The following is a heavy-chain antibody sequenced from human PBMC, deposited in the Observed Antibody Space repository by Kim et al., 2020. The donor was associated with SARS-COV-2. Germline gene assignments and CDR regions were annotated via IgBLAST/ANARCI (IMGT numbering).Heavy chain of an antibody. CDR2: IKPSAGST. Sequence: ASVKVSCKASGYTFTNHYIHWVRQAPGQGLEWMGMIKPSAGSTRSALTFQDRVTITRDTSTSTVFLELASLRSEDTAVYFCARDDSRALEHWGQGTLVIVSP. CDR3: ARDDSRALEH. V-gene: IGHV1-46*01. D-gene: IGHD2-21*02. CDR1: GYTFTNHY. J-gene: IGHJ4*02.